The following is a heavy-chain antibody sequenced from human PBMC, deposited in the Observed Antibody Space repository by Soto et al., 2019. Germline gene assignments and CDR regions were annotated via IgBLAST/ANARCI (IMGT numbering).Heavy chain of an antibody. V-gene: IGHV2-26*01. Sequence: QVTLKESGPVLVKPTETLTLTCTVSGFSLSNARMGVSWIRQPPGKALEWLAHIFSNDEKSYSTSLQSRLTISKDTSKSQVVLTMTNMDPVDTATYYCARIQGYCLSTSCYAGDHWGQGTLVTVSS. J-gene: IGHJ4*02. CDR2: IFSNDEK. CDR1: GFSLSNARMG. CDR3: ARIQGYCLSTSCYAGDH. D-gene: IGHD2-2*01.